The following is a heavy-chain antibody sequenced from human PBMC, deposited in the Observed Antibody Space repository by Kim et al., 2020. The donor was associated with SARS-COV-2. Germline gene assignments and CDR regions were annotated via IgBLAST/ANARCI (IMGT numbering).Heavy chain of an antibody. CDR3: TTVLQLWLLPLVDY. CDR1: GFTFSNAW. J-gene: IGHJ4*02. CDR2: IKSKTDGGTT. D-gene: IGHD5-18*01. V-gene: IGHV3-15*01. Sequence: GGSLRLSCAASGFTFSNAWMSWVRQAPGKGLEWVGRIKSKTDGGTTDYAAPVKGRFTISRDDSKNTLYLQMNSLKTEDTAVYYCTTVLQLWLLPLVDYWGQGTLVTVSS.